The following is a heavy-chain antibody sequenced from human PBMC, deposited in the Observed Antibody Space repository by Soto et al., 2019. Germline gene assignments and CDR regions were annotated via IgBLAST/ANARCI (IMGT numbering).Heavy chain of an antibody. Sequence: PSETLSLTCTVSGGSISSYCWSWIRQPPGKGLEWIGYIYYSGSTNYNPSLKSRVTISVDTSKNQFSLKLSSVTAADTAVYYCSRDSTGGWFDPWGQGTLVTVSS. J-gene: IGHJ5*02. CDR1: GGSISSYC. CDR2: IYYSGST. D-gene: IGHD2-2*01. V-gene: IGHV4-59*01. CDR3: SRDSTGGWFDP.